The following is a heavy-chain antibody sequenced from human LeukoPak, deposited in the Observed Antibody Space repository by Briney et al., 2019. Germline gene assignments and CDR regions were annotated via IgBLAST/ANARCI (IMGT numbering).Heavy chain of an antibody. V-gene: IGHV4-59*08. D-gene: IGHD2-8*02. CDR3: ERLDCTGDGCYNH. CDR1: GDSVTRYY. CDR2: VSSDGTT. Sequence: NASETLSLTCSVSGDSVTRYYWSWIRQPPGKGLEWIGYVSSDGTTNYTPSLRSRVIMSVDTAKNPISLSLTSLTAADTAIYYCERLDCTGDGCYNHWGQGTLVTVSS. J-gene: IGHJ4*02.